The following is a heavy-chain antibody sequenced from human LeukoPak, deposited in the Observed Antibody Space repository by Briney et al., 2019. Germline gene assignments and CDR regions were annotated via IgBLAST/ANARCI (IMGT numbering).Heavy chain of an antibody. CDR1: GFTFSSYS. CDR3: ARVGSGFTFDP. CDR2: ISSSSSYI. J-gene: IGHJ5*02. V-gene: IGHV3-21*01. Sequence: GGSLRLSCAASGFTFSSYSMNWVRQAPGKGLEWVSSISSSSSYIYYADSVKGRFTISRDNAKNSLCLQMNSLRAEDTAVYYCARVGSGFTFDPWGQGTLVTVSS. D-gene: IGHD6-19*01.